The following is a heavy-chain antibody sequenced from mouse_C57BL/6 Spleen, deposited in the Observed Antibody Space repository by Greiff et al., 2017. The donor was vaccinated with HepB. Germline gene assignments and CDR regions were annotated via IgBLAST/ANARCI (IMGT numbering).Heavy chain of an antibody. J-gene: IGHJ3*01. D-gene: IGHD2-4*01. CDR1: GYAFTNYL. CDR3: ARGLGAY. Sequence: QVQLQQSGAELVRPGTSVKVSCKASGYAFTNYLIEWVKQRPGQGLEWIGVINPGSGGTNYNEKFKGKATLTADKSSSTAYMQLSSLTSEDSAVYVCARGLGAYWGQGTLVTVSA. CDR2: INPGSGGT. V-gene: IGHV1-54*01.